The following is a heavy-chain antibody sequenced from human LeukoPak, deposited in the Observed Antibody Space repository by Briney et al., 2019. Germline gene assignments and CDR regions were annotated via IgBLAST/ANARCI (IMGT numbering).Heavy chain of an antibody. V-gene: IGHV1-2*02. D-gene: IGHD1-7*01. CDR2: INPNSGGT. J-gene: IGHJ6*02. CDR1: GYTFTAYN. Sequence: ASVKVSCKASGYTFTAYNMHWVRQAPGQGLEWMGWINPNSGGTNYAQKFQGRVTMTRDTSITTAYMELTRVRSDDTAVYYCARVKAPKVELRRHHFYGMDVWGQGTTVTVSS. CDR3: ARVKAPKVELRRHHFYGMDV.